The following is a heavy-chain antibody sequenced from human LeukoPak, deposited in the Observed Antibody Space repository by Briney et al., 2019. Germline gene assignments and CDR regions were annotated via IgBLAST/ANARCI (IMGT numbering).Heavy chain of an antibody. J-gene: IGHJ4*02. CDR1: GYTFTSYG. D-gene: IGHD4-23*01. CDR2: ISAYNGDT. CDR3: ARDYGGSDFDY. V-gene: IGHV1-18*01. Sequence: ASVKVSCKASGYTFTSYGISWVRQAPGQGLEWMGWISAYNGDTNYAQKFQGWVTMTRDTSISTAYMELSRLRSDDTAVYYCARDYGGSDFDYWGQGTLVTVSS.